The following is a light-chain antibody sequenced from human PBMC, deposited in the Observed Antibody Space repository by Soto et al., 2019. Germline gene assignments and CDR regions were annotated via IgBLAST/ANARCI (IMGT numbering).Light chain of an antibody. CDR2: DAS. CDR3: QQYVSPPYT. J-gene: IGKJ2*01. CDR1: QSVNSNY. V-gene: IGKV3D-20*01. Sequence: EIVLTQSPVTLSLSPGERATLSCGASQSVNSNYLAWYQQKPALAPRLLIYDASSIDTCIQDRFSGSGSGTDFTLTIRRLEPEDFAVYYCQQYVSPPYTFGQGTKLEIK.